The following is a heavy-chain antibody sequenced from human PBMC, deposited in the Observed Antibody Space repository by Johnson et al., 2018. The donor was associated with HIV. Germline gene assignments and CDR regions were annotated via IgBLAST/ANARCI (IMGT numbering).Heavy chain of an antibody. Sequence: VQLVESGGGLIQPGGSLRLSCAASGFTVSSNYMSWVRQAPGKGLEWVSVIYSGGCTYYADSVKGRFTISRDNSKNTLYLQMNSLRAEDTAVYYCARGDSSGGSCYPYIAYIDAFDIWGQGTMVTVSS. CDR2: IYSGGCT. V-gene: IGHV3-53*01. CDR3: ARGDSSGGSCYPYIAYIDAFDI. J-gene: IGHJ3*02. D-gene: IGHD2-15*01. CDR1: GFTVSSNY.